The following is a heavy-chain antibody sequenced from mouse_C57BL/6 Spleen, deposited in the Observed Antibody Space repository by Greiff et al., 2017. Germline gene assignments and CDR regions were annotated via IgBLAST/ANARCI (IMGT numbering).Heavy chain of an antibody. J-gene: IGHJ2*01. CDR3: AREASTGTDY. CDR2: ISYDGSN. D-gene: IGHD4-1*02. CDR1: GYSITSGYY. Sequence: EVQLQESGPGLVKPSQSLSLTCSVTGYSITSGYYWNWIRQFPGNKLEWMGYISYDGSNNYNPSLKNRISITRDTSKNQFFLKLNSVTTEDTATYYCAREASTGTDYWGQGTTLTVSS. V-gene: IGHV3-6*01.